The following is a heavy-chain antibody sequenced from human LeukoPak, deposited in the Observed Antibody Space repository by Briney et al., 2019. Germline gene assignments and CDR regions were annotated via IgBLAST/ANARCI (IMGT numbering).Heavy chain of an antibody. CDR2: INWNGGST. D-gene: IGHD5-18*01. CDR3: ARAGVGADTAMELGY. V-gene: IGHV3-20*04. CDR1: GFTFDDYG. Sequence: PGGSLRLSCAASGFTFDDYGMSWVRQAPGKGLEWVSGINWNGGSTGYAGSVKGRFTISRDNAKNSLYLQMNSLRAEDTALYYCARAGVGADTAMELGYWGQGTLVTVSS. J-gene: IGHJ4*02.